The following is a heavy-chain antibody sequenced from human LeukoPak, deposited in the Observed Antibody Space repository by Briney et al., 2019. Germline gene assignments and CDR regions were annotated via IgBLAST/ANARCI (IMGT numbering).Heavy chain of an antibody. CDR3: AKAGDIVVVKGYYYYVDV. V-gene: IGHV3-23*01. CDR1: GFTFSSYA. D-gene: IGHD2-2*01. Sequence: GGSLRLSCAASGFTFSSYAMSWVRQAPGKGLEWVSAISGSGGSTYYADSVKGRFTISRDNSKNTLYLQMNSLRAEDTAVYYCAKAGDIVVVKGYYYYVDVWGKGTTVTVSS. J-gene: IGHJ6*03. CDR2: ISGSGGST.